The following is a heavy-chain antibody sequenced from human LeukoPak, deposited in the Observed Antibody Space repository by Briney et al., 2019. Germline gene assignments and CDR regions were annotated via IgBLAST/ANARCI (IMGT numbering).Heavy chain of an antibody. D-gene: IGHD3-16*02. Sequence: SETLSLTCTVSNYSISTDYYWGWIRQPPGKGLEWIGTMYHSGSTYYNPSLKSRVTISVDTSKNQFSLKLSSVTAADTAVYYCARYDVWGSYRAFDYWGQGTLVTVSS. V-gene: IGHV4-38-2*02. CDR3: ARYDVWGSYRAFDY. CDR1: NYSISTDYY. J-gene: IGHJ4*02. CDR2: MYHSGST.